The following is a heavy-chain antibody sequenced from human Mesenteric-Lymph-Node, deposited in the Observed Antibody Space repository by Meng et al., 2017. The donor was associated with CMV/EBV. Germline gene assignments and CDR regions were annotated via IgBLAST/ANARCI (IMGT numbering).Heavy chain of an antibody. J-gene: IGHJ4*02. Sequence: ASVKVSCKVSGYTLTELSMHWVRQAPGKGLEWMGGFDPEDGETIYAQKFQGRVTMTEDTSTDTAYMELSSLRSEDTAVYYCATSSSSRYCSDASCYSRYFDYWGQGTLVTVSS. CDR1: GYTLTELS. V-gene: IGHV1-24*01. CDR2: FDPEDGET. D-gene: IGHD2-2*02. CDR3: ATSSSSRYCSDASCYSRYFDY.